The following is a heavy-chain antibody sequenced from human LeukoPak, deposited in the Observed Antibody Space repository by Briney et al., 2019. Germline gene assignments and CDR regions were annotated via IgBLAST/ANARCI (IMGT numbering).Heavy chain of an antibody. Sequence: PGRSMTLSCPASGFTLSSFWMGWVRQAAGKGREWVANIKEDGNQKYDVDAVKGRVTISRDNAKISLYLQMSTLRAEDTAVYYCSRDNRGKDYWGQGTLVTVSS. CDR3: SRDNRGKDY. D-gene: IGHD7-27*01. CDR2: IKEDGNQK. J-gene: IGHJ4*02. CDR1: GFTLSSFW. V-gene: IGHV3-7*01.